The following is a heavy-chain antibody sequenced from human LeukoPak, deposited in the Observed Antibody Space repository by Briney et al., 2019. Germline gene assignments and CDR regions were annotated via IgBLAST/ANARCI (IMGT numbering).Heavy chain of an antibody. J-gene: IGHJ4*02. CDR2: ISSSSGHI. CDR3: AKDPYYYGDYGY. Sequence: GGSLRLSCAASGFTFTSYSMNWVRRAPGKGLEWVSSISSSSGHIYYADSVKGRFTISRDNTKTSLYLQMNSLGAEDTAVYYCAKDPYYYGDYGYWGQGTLVTVSS. CDR1: GFTFTSYS. V-gene: IGHV3-21*01. D-gene: IGHD4-17*01.